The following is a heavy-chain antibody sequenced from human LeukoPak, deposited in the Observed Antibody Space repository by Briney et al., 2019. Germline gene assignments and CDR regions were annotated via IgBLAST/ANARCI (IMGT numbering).Heavy chain of an antibody. V-gene: IGHV4-34*01. CDR3: ARARKITRTMDV. Sequence: PSETLSLTCAVYGGSFSGYYWSWIRQPPGKGLEWIGEINHSGSTNYNPSLKSRVTISVDTSKNQFSLKLSSVTTADTAVYYCARARKITRTMDVWGKGTTVTVSS. D-gene: IGHD1-14*01. CDR2: INHSGST. CDR1: GGSFSGYY. J-gene: IGHJ6*04.